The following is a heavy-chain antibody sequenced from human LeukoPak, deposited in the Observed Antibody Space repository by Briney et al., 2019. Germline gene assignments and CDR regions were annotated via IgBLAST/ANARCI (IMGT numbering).Heavy chain of an antibody. V-gene: IGHV3-33*01. CDR2: IWYDGSNK. D-gene: IGHD5-12*01. J-gene: IGHJ4*02. CDR3: ASQLDSGYEGDY. Sequence: GGSLRLSCAASGFTFSSYGMHWVRQAPGKGLEWVAVIWYDGSNKYYADSVKGRFTISRDSSKNTLYLQMNSLRAEDTAVYYCASQLDSGYEGDYWGQGTLVTVSS. CDR1: GFTFSSYG.